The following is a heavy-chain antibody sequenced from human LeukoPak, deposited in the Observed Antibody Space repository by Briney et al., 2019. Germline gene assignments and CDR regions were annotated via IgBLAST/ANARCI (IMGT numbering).Heavy chain of an antibody. CDR1: GFTFSSYG. CDR2: IRYDGTNK. D-gene: IGHD1-26*01. V-gene: IGHV3-30*02. CDR3: ARDPTYYLRYGYFDF. J-gene: IGHJ4*02. Sequence: GGSLRLSCAASGFTFSSYGMHWVRQAPGKGLEWVAFIRYDGTNKYYADSVQGRFTISRDNPKNTLYLQMNSLRAEDTAVYYCARDPTYYLRYGYFDFWGQGILVTVSS.